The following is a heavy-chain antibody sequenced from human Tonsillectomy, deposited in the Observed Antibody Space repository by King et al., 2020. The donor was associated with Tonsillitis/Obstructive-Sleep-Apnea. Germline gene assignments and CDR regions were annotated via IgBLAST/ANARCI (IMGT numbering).Heavy chain of an antibody. CDR3: ARHLWGYCSSTSCYGMDV. CDR1: GYSFPSYW. V-gene: IGHV5-10-1*01. J-gene: IGHJ6*04. D-gene: IGHD2-2*01. CDR2: IDPSDSYT. Sequence: VQLVESGAEVKKPGASLRLSCKGSGYSFPSYWISWVRQRPGKGPEWMGNIDPSDSYTNYSPSFEGHVTISADRSINSVHLQWSSLKASDTAMYYCARHLWGYCSSTSCYGMDVWGKGTTVTVTS.